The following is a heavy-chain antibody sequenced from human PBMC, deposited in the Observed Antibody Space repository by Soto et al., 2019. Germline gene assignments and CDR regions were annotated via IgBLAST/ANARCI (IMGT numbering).Heavy chain of an antibody. D-gene: IGHD1-26*01. V-gene: IGHV3-48*02. CDR3: TRESTSTLGIVGAIYGDH. Sequence: EVQLVVSGGGLEQPGGSLRLSCAASGFSCSTYSMNWVRQAPGKGLEWVSYISSSSSTVYYADSVKGRFTISRDNAKNSLYLQMNSLRDEDTAVYYCTRESTSTLGIVGAIYGDHWGQGTLVTVSS. CDR2: ISSSSSTV. CDR1: GFSCSTYS. J-gene: IGHJ4*02.